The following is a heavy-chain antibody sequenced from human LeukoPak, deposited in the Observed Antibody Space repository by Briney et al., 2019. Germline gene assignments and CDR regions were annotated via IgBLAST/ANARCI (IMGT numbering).Heavy chain of an antibody. J-gene: IGHJ6*03. CDR2: ISWNSGSI. CDR1: GFTFDDYA. V-gene: IGHV3-9*01. CDR3: ARGDYYYYYYYMDV. Sequence: TGGSLRLSCAASGFTFDDYAMHWVRQAPGKGVECVSCISWNSGSIGYADSVKGRFTISRDNAKNSLYLQMNSLRAEDTAVYYCARGDYYYYYYYMDVWGKGTTVTVSS. D-gene: IGHD2-21*02.